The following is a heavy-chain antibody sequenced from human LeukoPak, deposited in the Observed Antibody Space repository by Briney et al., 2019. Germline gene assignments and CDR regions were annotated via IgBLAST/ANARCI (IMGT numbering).Heavy chain of an antibody. CDR3: ARAMPYFYGSIAVPGTIDY. J-gene: IGHJ4*02. CDR2: INHSGSI. V-gene: IGHV4-34*01. Sequence: PSETLSLTCAVYGETFIHNFWTWIRQPPGKGLEWIGQINHSGSIYYNPSLKSRVTILVDTSKNQFSLKLTSVTAADTAVYYCARAMPYFYGSIAVPGTIDYWGQGILVTVSS. D-gene: IGHD6-19*01. CDR1: GETFIHNF.